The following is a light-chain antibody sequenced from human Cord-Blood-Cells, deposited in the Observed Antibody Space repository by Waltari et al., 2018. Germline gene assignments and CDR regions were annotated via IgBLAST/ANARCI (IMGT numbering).Light chain of an antibody. CDR2: DVS. J-gene: IGLJ2*01. V-gene: IGLV2-14*04. CDR3: SSYTSSSTYVV. CDR1: SSDVGGYNY. Sequence: ITISCTGTSSDVGGYNYVSWYQQHPGKAPKLMIYDVSNRPSGVSNRFSGSKSGNTASLTISGLQAEDEADYYCSSYTSSSTYVVFGGGTKLTVL.